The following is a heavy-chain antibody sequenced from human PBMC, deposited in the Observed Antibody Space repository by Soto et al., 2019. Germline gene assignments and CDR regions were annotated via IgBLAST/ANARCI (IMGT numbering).Heavy chain of an antibody. D-gene: IGHD2-15*01. CDR3: ATWLLREHAFDI. CDR1: GFTFSTYS. CDR2: LYIADGT. J-gene: IGHJ3*02. V-gene: IGHV3-23*05. Sequence: EVQLLESGGGLIQPGGSLRLSCAASGFTFSTYSMTWVRQAPGKGLEWVSALYIADGTYYADSVKGRFTVSIDNSKNTVYLQMNSLRPEDTAVYYCATWLLREHAFDIWGLGTMVTVSS.